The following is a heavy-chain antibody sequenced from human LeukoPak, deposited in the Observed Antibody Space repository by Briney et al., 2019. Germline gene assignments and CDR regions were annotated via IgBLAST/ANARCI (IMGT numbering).Heavy chain of an antibody. CDR3: ARVGYYESSGYYEY. D-gene: IGHD3-22*01. CDR1: GYTLTDYY. CDR2: INPNSGGT. V-gene: IGHV1-2*06. J-gene: IGHJ4*02. Sequence: GASVKVSCKASGYTLTDYYMRWVRQAPGQGLEWMGRINPNSGGTNYAQKFQGRVTMTRDTSISTVYMELSRLRSDDTAVYHCARVGYYESSGYYEYWGQGTLVTVSS.